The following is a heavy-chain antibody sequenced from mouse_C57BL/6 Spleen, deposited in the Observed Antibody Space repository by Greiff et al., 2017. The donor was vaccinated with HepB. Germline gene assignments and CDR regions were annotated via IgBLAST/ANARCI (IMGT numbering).Heavy chain of an antibody. CDR3: ARDYGSSQPDYAMDY. V-gene: IGHV2-6*03. CDR1: GFSLTSYG. J-gene: IGHJ4*01. Sequence: VQLQQSGPGLVAPSQSLSITCTVSGFSLTSYGVHWVRQPPGKGLEWLVVIWSDGSTTYNSALKSRLSISKDNSKSQVFLKMNSLQTDDTAMYYCARDYGSSQPDYAMDYWGQGTSVTVSS. CDR2: IWSDGST. D-gene: IGHD1-1*01.